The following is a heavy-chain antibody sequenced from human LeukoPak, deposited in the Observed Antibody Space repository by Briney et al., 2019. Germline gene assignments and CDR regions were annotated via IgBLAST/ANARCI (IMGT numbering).Heavy chain of an antibody. CDR3: ARDTKTFTIFGVVTYDALDI. Sequence: SETLSLTCAVSGGSISSGGYSWSWIRQPPAKGLEWIGYIYHSGSTYYNPSLKSRVTISVDTSKNQFSLKLSSVTAADTAVYYCARDTKTFTIFGVVTYDALDIWGQGTMVTVSS. V-gene: IGHV4-30-2*01. CDR1: GGSISSGGYS. CDR2: IYHSGST. D-gene: IGHD3-3*01. J-gene: IGHJ3*02.